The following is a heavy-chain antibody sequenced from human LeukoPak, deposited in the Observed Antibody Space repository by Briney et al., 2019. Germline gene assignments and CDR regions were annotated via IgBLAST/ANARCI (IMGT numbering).Heavy chain of an antibody. J-gene: IGHJ4*02. CDR1: GRGFTGLA. Sequence: SVKVSCKASGRGFTGLAVTWLRHVPGQGFEWMGRIIPIIDATHYAQKFQDRVTITADESTSTAYMELHSLRSEDTAVYFRASSLLRMADLLPSHFDYWGQGTLVTVSS. D-gene: IGHD3-10*01. V-gene: IGHV1-69*11. CDR2: IIPIIDAT. CDR3: ASSLLRMADLLPSHFDY.